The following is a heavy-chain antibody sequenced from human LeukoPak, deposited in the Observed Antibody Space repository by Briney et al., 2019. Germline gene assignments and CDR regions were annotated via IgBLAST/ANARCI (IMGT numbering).Heavy chain of an antibody. V-gene: IGHV3-30*18. CDR1: GFTFSSYG. J-gene: IGHJ4*02. Sequence: PGGSLRLSCAASGFTFSSYGMHWVRQAPGKGLEWVAVISYDGSNKYYADSVKGRFTISRDNSKNTLYLQMNSLRAEDTAVYYCAKESDYWGQGTLVTVSS. CDR3: AKESDY. CDR2: ISYDGSNK.